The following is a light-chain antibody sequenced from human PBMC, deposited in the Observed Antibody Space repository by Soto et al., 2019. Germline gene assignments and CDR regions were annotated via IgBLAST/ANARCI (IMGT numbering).Light chain of an antibody. CDR1: QSISSY. Sequence: DIQMTQSQSSLSASVGDRVTITGRASQSISSYLNWYQQKPGKAPKLLIYAASILQSGVPSRFSGSGSGTDFALPSSSLQPEDFATYYFQQSYSTPYTFGQGTTLEIK. V-gene: IGKV1-39*01. CDR2: AAS. CDR3: QQSYSTPYT. J-gene: IGKJ2*01.